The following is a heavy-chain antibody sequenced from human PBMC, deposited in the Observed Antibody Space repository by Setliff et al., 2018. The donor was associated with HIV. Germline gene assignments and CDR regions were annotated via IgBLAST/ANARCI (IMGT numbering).Heavy chain of an antibody. CDR3: AREIYGGNSRPFDY. V-gene: IGHV4-59*11. CDR2: IYFTGSA. J-gene: IGHJ4*02. CDR1: GGSISGHY. Sequence: LETLSLTCSVSGGSISGHYGGWIRQPPGKGLEWIGYIYFTGSAGYNPSLKSRVSMSVDTSKNQFSLRVTSVTAADTAVYYCAREIYGGNSRPFDYWGQGTLVTVSS. D-gene: IGHD4-17*01.